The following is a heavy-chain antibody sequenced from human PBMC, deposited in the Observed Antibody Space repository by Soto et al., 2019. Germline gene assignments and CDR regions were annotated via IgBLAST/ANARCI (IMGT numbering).Heavy chain of an antibody. D-gene: IGHD3-10*01. CDR3: TAYYGSGSYIPI. CDR2: IKSKTDGGTT. CDR1: GFTFSNAW. V-gene: IGHV3-15*07. J-gene: IGHJ4*02. Sequence: ESGGGLVKPGGSLRLSCAASGFTFSNAWMNWVRQAPGKGLEWVGRIKSKTDGGTTDYAAPVKGRFTISRDDSKYTLYLQMSSLKTEDTAVYYCTAYYGSGSYIPIWGQGTLVTVSS.